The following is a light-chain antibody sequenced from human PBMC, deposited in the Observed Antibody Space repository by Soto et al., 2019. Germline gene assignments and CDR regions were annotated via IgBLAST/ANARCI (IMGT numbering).Light chain of an antibody. CDR2: GAS. Sequence: EIVLTQSPGTLCLSPGERATLSCRASQSVSSSYLAWYQQKLGQAPRLLIYGASSRATGIPDRFSGSGSGTDFTLSISRLEPEDFAVYYCQQYGSSPAFGGGTKGGYQ. CDR3: QQYGSSPA. CDR1: QSVSSSY. V-gene: IGKV3-20*01. J-gene: IGKJ4*01.